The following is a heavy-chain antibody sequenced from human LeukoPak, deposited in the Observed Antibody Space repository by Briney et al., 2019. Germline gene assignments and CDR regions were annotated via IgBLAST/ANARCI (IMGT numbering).Heavy chain of an antibody. J-gene: IGHJ4*02. D-gene: IGHD3-22*01. CDR3: ARVNTYYYDSSGAETLDY. CDR2: IYYSGST. V-gene: IGHV4-31*03. Sequence: PSETLSLTCTVSGGSISSGGYYWSWIRQHPGKGLEWIGYIYYSGSTYYNPSLKSRVTISVDTSKNQFSLKLSSVTAADTAVYYCARVNTYYYDSSGAETLDYWGQGTLVTFSS. CDR1: GGSISSGGYY.